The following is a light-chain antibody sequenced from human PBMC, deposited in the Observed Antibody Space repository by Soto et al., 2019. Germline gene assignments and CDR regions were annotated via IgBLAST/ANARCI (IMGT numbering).Light chain of an antibody. J-gene: IGLJ1*01. Sequence: QSVLTQPPSVSGAPGQRVTISCTGSSSNTGAGYDVHWYQQLPGTAPKLLIYGNNNRPSGVPDRFSGSKSGTSASLTISGLQAEDEADYYCSSYTRSTILVFGNGTKLTVL. CDR2: GNN. CDR3: SSYTRSTILV. CDR1: SSNTGAGYD. V-gene: IGLV1-40*01.